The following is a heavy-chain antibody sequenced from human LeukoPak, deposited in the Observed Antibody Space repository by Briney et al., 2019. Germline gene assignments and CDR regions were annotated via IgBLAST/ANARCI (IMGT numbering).Heavy chain of an antibody. CDR3: ARHPGSYYDY. CDR2: IYYSGST. Sequence: SETLSLTCTVSGGSISSYSWSWIRQPPGKGLEWMGYIYYSGSTNYNPSLKSRVTISVDTSKNQFSLKLSSVTAADTAVYYCARHPGSYYDYWGQGTLVTVSS. CDR1: GGSISSYS. V-gene: IGHV4-59*08. J-gene: IGHJ4*02. D-gene: IGHD1-26*01.